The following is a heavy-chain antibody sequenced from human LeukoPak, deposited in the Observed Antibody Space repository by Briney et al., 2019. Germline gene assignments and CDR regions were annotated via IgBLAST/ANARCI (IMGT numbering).Heavy chain of an antibody. D-gene: IGHD3-22*01. J-gene: IGHJ4*02. Sequence: GGSLRLSCAASGFTFSSYAMHWVRQAPGKGLEWVAVISYDGSNKYYADSVKGRFTISRDNSKNTLYLQMNRLRAEDTAVYYCARGVWDSRDSFYYFDYWGQGTLVTVSS. CDR1: GFTFSSYA. CDR3: ARGVWDSRDSFYYFDY. CDR2: ISYDGSNK. V-gene: IGHV3-30*04.